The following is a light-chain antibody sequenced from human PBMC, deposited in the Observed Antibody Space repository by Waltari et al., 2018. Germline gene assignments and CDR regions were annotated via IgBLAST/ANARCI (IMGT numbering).Light chain of an antibody. CDR2: KGS. CDR3: KQYNSYSGT. Sequence: DIQMTQSHSTLSASVGDRVTITCRASQSISSWLAWYQQKPGKSPKLLIYKGSSLEWGVPARFSGSGSGTEFTLTISSLQAEDFATYYCKQYNSYSGTFGQGTKVEIK. CDR1: QSISSW. J-gene: IGKJ1*01. V-gene: IGKV1-5*03.